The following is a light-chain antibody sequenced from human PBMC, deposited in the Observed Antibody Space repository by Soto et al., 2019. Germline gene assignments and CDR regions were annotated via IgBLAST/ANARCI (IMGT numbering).Light chain of an antibody. CDR1: QSISSW. J-gene: IGKJ1*01. CDR2: DAS. Sequence: DIQMTQSPSTLSASVGDRVTITCRASQSISSWLAWYQQKPGKAPKLLIYDASSLESGVPSRFSGSGSGTEFTLTISSLQPDDFATYYCQQYNSYSYWTFGQWTKVDIK. CDR3: QQYNSYSYWT. V-gene: IGKV1-5*01.